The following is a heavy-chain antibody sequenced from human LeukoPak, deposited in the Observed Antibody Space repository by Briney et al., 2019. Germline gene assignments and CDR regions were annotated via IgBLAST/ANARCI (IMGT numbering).Heavy chain of an antibody. Sequence: SGTLSLTCAVSGGSISSSNWWSWVRQSPGKGLEWIGEIYQSGRTNYKPSLKSRVTISVNKSNSQLSLKLSSVTAADTAVYYCARSTLTTVVYWGQGTLVTVSS. D-gene: IGHD4-11*01. V-gene: IGHV4-4*02. CDR1: GGSISSSNW. J-gene: IGHJ4*02. CDR3: ARSTLTTVVY. CDR2: IYQSGRT.